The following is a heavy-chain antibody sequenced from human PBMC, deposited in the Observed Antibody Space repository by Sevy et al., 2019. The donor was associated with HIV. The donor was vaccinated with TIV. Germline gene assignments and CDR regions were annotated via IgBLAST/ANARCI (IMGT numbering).Heavy chain of an antibody. CDR2: INQDGSEE. CDR3: ARTGSYADTYYYYYAMDV. J-gene: IGHJ6*02. CDR1: AFTFSSYW. V-gene: IGHV3-7*01. D-gene: IGHD3-16*01. Sequence: GGSLRLSCAASAFTFSSYWMTWVRQAPGKGLEGVANINQDGSEENYVDSVKGRFTIFRDNAKNSLFLQMNSLRAEDTAVYYCARTGSYADTYYYYYAMDVWGPGTTVTVSS.